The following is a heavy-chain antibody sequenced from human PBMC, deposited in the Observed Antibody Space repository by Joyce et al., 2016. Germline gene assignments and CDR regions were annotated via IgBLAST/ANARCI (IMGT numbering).Heavy chain of an antibody. CDR1: GSIFSGYA. D-gene: IGHD6-13*01. CDR3: ARRSGIPAGRRPGAFDM. V-gene: IGHV3-30*04. J-gene: IGHJ3*02. Sequence: QEQLEESGGGVVQPGTSLRFSCTASGSIFSGYAMNWVRQAPGKGLEGVAIISYDGPNKFYADSVRGRFTISRDNYKNTLFLQMNSLTIEDAGVYYCARRSGIPAGRRPGAFDMWGQGTVVTVSS. CDR2: ISYDGPNK.